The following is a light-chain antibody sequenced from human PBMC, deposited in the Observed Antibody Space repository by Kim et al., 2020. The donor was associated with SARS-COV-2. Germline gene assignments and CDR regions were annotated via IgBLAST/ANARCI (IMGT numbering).Light chain of an antibody. V-gene: IGKV1-5*03. CDR2: QAS. Sequence: SASVGDTVTITCRASQSVHIWLAWYQQIPGKAPKLLIHQASNLQSGVPSRFSGRGSGSEFTLTINSLQSGYFATYYCQQYHTHSTFGQGTKVDIK. J-gene: IGKJ1*01. CDR3: QQYHTHST. CDR1: QSVHIW.